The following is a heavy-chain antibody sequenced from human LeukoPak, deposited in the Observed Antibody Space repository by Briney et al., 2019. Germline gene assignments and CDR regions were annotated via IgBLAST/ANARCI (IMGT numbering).Heavy chain of an antibody. CDR1: GYTFTRYG. V-gene: IGHV1-18*01. CDR3: ARDVGVEWFGELSYGPSKWDGMDV. J-gene: IGHJ6*02. CDR2: ISAYNGNT. Sequence: ASVKVYCKASGYTFTRYGISWVRQAPGQGLEWMGWISAYNGNTNYAQKLQGRVTMTTDTSTSTAYMELRSLRSDDTAVYYCARDVGVEWFGELSYGPSKWDGMDVWGQGTTVTVSS. D-gene: IGHD3-10*01.